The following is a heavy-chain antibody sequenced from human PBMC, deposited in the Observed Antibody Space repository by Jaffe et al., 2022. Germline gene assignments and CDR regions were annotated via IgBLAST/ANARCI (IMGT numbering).Heavy chain of an antibody. V-gene: IGHV3-74*01. CDR3: ARAGYGGGGVDY. D-gene: IGHD3-16*01. J-gene: IGHJ4*02. Sequence: EVQLVESGGGLVQPGGSLRLSCAASGFTFSNYWMNWVRQAPGKGLVWVSRMNSDGSTTTYADSVRGRFTISRDNAKNTLYLQMSSLRAEDTAVYYCARAGYGGGGVDYWGLGTLVTVSS. CDR1: GFTFSNYW. CDR2: MNSDGSTT.